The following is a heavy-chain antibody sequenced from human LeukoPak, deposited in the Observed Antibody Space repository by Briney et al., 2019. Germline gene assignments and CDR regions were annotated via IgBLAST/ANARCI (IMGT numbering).Heavy chain of an antibody. V-gene: IGHV1-69*04. CDR3: ARSPRRGYSYGYDY. J-gene: IGHJ4*02. Sequence: SVNVSCKASGYTFTSYGISWVRQAPGQGLEWMGRIIPILGIANYAQKFQGRVTITADKSTSTAYMELSSLRSEDTAVYYCARSPRRGYSYGYDYWGQGTLVTVSS. CDR2: IIPILGIA. D-gene: IGHD5-18*01. CDR1: GYTFTSYG.